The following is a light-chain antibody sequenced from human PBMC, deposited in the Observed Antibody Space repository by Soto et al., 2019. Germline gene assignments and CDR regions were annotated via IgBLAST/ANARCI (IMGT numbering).Light chain of an antibody. CDR3: QHYTSAGRT. J-gene: IGKJ1*01. V-gene: IGKV1-5*03. CDR2: KAP. Sequence: GNSVDLAVRAIQGISSWLAWYQQKPGKAPKLLIYKAPTLKSGVPSRFSGSGYGTDFTVLLSRLYPEDVAPYYWQHYTSAGRTFGQGTKVDIK. CDR1: QGISSW.